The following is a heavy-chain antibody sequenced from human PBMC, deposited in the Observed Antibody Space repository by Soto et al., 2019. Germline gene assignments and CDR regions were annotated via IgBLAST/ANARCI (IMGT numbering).Heavy chain of an antibody. J-gene: IGHJ4*02. CDR1: GYTFTSYG. CDR3: ARGGYGDY. D-gene: IGHD1-1*01. Sequence: ASVKVSCKCSGYTFTSYGITWVRQAPGQGLEWMGWISAHNGNTDYAQKVQGRVTVTRDTSTSTAYMELRSLRSDDTAVYYCARGGYGDYWGQGALVTVS. CDR2: ISAHNGNT. V-gene: IGHV1-18*01.